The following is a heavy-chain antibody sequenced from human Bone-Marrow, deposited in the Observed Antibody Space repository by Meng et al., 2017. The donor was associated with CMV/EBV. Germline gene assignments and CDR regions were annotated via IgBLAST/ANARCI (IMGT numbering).Heavy chain of an antibody. J-gene: IGHJ4*02. V-gene: IGHV3-23*01. CDR2: ISGSGGST. CDR3: AKPRDGYNYGRDY. Sequence: GESLKISCAASGFTFSSYAMSWVRQAPGKGLEWVSAISGSGGSTYYADSVKGRFTISRDNSKNTLYLQMNSLRAEDTAVYYCAKPRDGYNYGRDYWGQATLVTVSS. CDR1: GFTFSSYA. D-gene: IGHD5-24*01.